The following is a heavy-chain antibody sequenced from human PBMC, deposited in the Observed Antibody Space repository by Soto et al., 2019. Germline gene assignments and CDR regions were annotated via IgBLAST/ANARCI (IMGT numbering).Heavy chain of an antibody. D-gene: IGHD2-21*02. CDR3: AIHFPRYLGDNDTDV. J-gene: IGHJ6*03. CDR1: GYTFTRYD. Sequence: GASVKVSCKASGYTFTRYDINWVRQATGQGLEWMGWMNPNSGNTGYAQKFQGRVTMTRNTSISTAYMELSSLRSEDTAVYYCAIHFPRYLGDNDTDVWGKGTMVTVSS. V-gene: IGHV1-8*01. CDR2: MNPNSGNT.